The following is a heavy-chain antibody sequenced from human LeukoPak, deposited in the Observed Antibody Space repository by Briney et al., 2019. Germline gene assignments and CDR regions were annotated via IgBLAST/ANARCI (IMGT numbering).Heavy chain of an antibody. CDR1: GGSFSGYY. V-gene: IGHV4-34*01. Sequence: SETLSLTCAVYGGSFSGYYWSWIRQPPGKGLEWIGEINHSGSTNYNPSLKSRVTISVDTSKNQFSLKLSSVTAADTAVYYCARVRSSSGFDPWGQGTLVTVSS. D-gene: IGHD6-6*01. CDR3: ARVRSSSGFDP. J-gene: IGHJ5*02. CDR2: INHSGST.